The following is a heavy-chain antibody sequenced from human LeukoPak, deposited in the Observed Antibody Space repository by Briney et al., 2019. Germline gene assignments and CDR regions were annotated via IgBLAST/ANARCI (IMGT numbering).Heavy chain of an antibody. Sequence: SSESLSLTCAVSGYSISSGYYWGWIRQPPGKGLEWIGSIFHSGSTYYNPSLKSRVTISVDTSKNQFSLKLSSVTAADTAVYHCARIVGYCSSTSCHNYLDYWGQGTLVTVSS. CDR2: IFHSGST. D-gene: IGHD2-2*01. J-gene: IGHJ4*02. CDR1: GYSISSGYY. V-gene: IGHV4-38-2*01. CDR3: ARIVGYCSSTSCHNYLDY.